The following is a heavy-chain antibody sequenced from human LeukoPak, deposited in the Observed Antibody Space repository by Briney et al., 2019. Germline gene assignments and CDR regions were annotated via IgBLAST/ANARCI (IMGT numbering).Heavy chain of an antibody. CDR1: GYTFNNYA. CDR2: INPNDDST. J-gene: IGHJ4*02. V-gene: IGHV1-46*02. Sequence: ASVKVSCKASGYTFNNYAMHWVRQAPGQGLEWMGIINPNDDSTSYAQKFQGRVTMTRDTSTSTVYVELSSLRSEDTAVYYCARGLRTSGYSHWGQGTLVTVSS. CDR3: ARGLRTSGYSH. D-gene: IGHD3-22*01.